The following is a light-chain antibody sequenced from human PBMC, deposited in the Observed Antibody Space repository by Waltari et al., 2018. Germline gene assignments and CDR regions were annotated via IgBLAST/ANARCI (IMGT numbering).Light chain of an antibody. CDR2: DAS. Sequence: CRADHRVSWDLGEDQQGPGQAPRLLIYDASNRATGIPSRFSGSGSETDVTRTVSSLGPEGSAGYCGQQRGNWPLTFGGGTKVEIK. CDR3: QQRGNWPLT. J-gene: IGKJ4*01. CDR1: HRVSWD. V-gene: IGKV3-11*01.